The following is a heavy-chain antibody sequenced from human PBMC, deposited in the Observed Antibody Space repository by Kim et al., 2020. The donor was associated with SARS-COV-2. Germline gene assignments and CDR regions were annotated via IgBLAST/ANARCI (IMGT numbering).Heavy chain of an antibody. D-gene: IGHD1-26*01. J-gene: IGHJ6*02. CDR1: GFTFSSYS. CDR3: ARIVGGSYYGGRYYYYGMDV. Sequence: GGSLRLSCAASGFTFSSYSMNWVRQAPGKGLEWVSSISSSSSYIYYADSVKGRFTISRDNAKNSLYLQMNSLRAEDTAVYYCARIVGGSYYGGRYYYYGMDVWGQGTTVTVSS. V-gene: IGHV3-21*01. CDR2: ISSSSSYI.